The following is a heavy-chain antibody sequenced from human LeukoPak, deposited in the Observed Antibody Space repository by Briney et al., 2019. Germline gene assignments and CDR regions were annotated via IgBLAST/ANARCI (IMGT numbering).Heavy chain of an antibody. CDR2: IYPGDSDT. CDR1: GYSFTSYW. Sequence: GESLKISCKGSGYSFTSYWIGWVRQMPGKGLEWMGIIYPGDSDTRYSPSFQGQVTISADKSLSTAYLQWSSLKASDTAMYYCARSLARYCSSTSCYRGVWFDPWGQGTLVTVSS. D-gene: IGHD2-2*01. J-gene: IGHJ5*02. CDR3: ARSLARYCSSTSCYRGVWFDP. V-gene: IGHV5-51*01.